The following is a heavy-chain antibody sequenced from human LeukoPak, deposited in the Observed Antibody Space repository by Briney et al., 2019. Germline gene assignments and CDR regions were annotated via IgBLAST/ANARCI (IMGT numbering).Heavy chain of an antibody. V-gene: IGHV4-59*01. Sequence: LRLSCAASGFTFADYVMHWVRQPPGKGLEWIGYIYYSGSTNYNPSLKSRVTISVDTSKNQFSLKLSSVTAADTAVYYCARDRAMVFDYWGQGTLVTVSS. CDR1: GFTFADYV. CDR3: ARDRAMVFDY. D-gene: IGHD5-18*01. CDR2: IYYSGST. J-gene: IGHJ4*02.